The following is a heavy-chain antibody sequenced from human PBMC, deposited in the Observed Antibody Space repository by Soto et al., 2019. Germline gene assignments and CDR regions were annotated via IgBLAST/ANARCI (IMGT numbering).Heavy chain of an antibody. V-gene: IGHV4-4*07. CDR3: ARAGPSGTPYYYYFAIDV. D-gene: IGHD6-25*01. J-gene: IGHJ6*02. CDR2: IYSSGGI. Sequence: SETLSLTCSVSGGSINNYYWTWIRQPAGKGLECIGRIYSSGGINYNPSLRSRATLSVDSSKNQISLKVYSVTAADTAVYYCARAGPSGTPYYYYFAIDVWGQGTTVTVSS. CDR1: GGSINNYY.